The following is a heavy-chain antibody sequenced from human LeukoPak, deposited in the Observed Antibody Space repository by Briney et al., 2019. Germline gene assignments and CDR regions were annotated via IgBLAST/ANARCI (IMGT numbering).Heavy chain of an antibody. CDR2: ISSSSSYI. CDR1: GFTFDDYA. Sequence: PGGSLRLSCAASGFTFDDYAMHWVRQAPGKGLEWVSSISSSSSYIYYADSVKGRFTISRDNAKNSLYLQMNSLRAEDTAVYYCARGPSVTAMDYWGQGTLVTVSS. J-gene: IGHJ4*02. D-gene: IGHD2-21*02. V-gene: IGHV3-21*01. CDR3: ARGPSVTAMDY.